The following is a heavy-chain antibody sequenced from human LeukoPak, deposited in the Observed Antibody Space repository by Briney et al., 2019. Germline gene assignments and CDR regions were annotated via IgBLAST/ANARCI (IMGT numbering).Heavy chain of an antibody. CDR3: TRGAGWLIDY. Sequence: GSLRLSCAASGFTFSNAWMSWVRQPPGKGLEWIGYFHNSGTSTYNPSLKSRVTISADTSKNQFSLKLNSLTTADTAVYYCTRGAGWLIDYWGQGILVTVSS. CDR1: GFTFSNAW. J-gene: IGHJ4*02. CDR2: FHNSGTS. V-gene: IGHV4-59*01. D-gene: IGHD3-16*01.